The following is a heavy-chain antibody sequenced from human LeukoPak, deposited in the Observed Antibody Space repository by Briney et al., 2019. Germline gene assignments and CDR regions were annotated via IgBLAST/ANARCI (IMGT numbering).Heavy chain of an antibody. CDR2: IYYSGST. Sequence: SETLSLTCTVSGGSISSSSYYWGWIRQPPGKGLEWIGYIYYSGSTNYNPSLKSRVTISVDTSKNQFSLKLSPVTAADTAVYYCARDQNVGYCSGGSCDYYYYGMDVWGQGTTVTVSS. CDR3: ARDQNVGYCSGGSCDYYYYGMDV. J-gene: IGHJ6*02. V-gene: IGHV4-61*01. D-gene: IGHD2-15*01. CDR1: GGSISSSSYY.